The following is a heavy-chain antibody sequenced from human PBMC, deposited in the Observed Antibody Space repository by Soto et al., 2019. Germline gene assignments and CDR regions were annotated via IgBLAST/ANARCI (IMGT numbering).Heavy chain of an antibody. CDR2: IYYSGST. CDR3: ARHTVTSWVGYYYGMDV. CDR1: GGSISSSIYY. D-gene: IGHD4-17*01. V-gene: IGHV4-39*01. Sequence: PSETLSLTCTVSGGSISSSIYYWGGIRQPPGKGLEWIGSIYYSGSTYYNPSLKSRVTISVDTSKNQFSLKLSSVTAADTAVYYCARHTVTSWVGYYYGMDVWGQGTTVTVSS. J-gene: IGHJ6*02.